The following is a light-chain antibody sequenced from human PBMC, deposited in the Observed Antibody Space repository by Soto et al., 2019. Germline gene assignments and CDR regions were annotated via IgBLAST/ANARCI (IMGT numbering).Light chain of an antibody. CDR3: QQSYNTPQT. Sequence: DIQMTQSPSSLSASVGDIVTITCRASQSISSYLNWYQQKPGKAPKLLIYAASSLQSGVPSRFSGSGSGTDFTLTISSLQPEDFATYYCQQSYNTPQTFGQGTRLEN. V-gene: IGKV1-39*01. J-gene: IGKJ5*01. CDR2: AAS. CDR1: QSISSY.